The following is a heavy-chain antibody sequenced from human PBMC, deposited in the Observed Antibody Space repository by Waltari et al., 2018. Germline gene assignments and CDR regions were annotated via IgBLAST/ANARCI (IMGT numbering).Heavy chain of an antibody. CDR1: GGSISGSSYY. J-gene: IGHJ4*02. D-gene: IGHD3-22*01. CDR2: IYTSGST. Sequence: QVQLQESGPGLVKPSQTLSLTCTVSGGSISGSSYYWSWIRQPAGKGLEWLGRIYTSGSTNYNPSLKSRVTLSVDTSKNQFSLKLSSVTAADTAVYYCARESDTSGYYYDYWGQGTLVTVSS. V-gene: IGHV4-61*02. CDR3: ARESDTSGYYYDY.